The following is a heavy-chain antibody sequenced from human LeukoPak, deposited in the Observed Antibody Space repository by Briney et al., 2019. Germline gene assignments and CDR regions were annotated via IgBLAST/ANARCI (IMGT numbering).Heavy chain of an antibody. D-gene: IGHD3-9*01. V-gene: IGHV4-61*02. Sequence: SETLSLTCTVSGGSISSGSYYWSWIRQPAGKGLEWIGRIYTSGSTNYNPSLKSRVTISVDTSKNQFSLKLSSVTAADTAVYYCARDRSRDLRYFDWPRWFDPWGQGTLVTVSS. CDR1: GGSISSGSYY. CDR2: IYTSGST. J-gene: IGHJ5*02. CDR3: ARDRSRDLRYFDWPRWFDP.